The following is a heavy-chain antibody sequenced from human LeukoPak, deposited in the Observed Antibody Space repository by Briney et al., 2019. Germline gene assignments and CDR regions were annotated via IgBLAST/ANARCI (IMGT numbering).Heavy chain of an antibody. CDR2: MNPDSGNT. J-gene: IGHJ6*03. CDR3: ARGPEWLLPEAGNYYMDV. V-gene: IGHV1-8*01. CDR1: GYTFTSYD. Sequence: ASVKVSCMASGYTFTSYDINWVRQATGQGLEWMGWMNPDSGNTGYAQKFQGRVTMTRNTSISTAYMELSSLRSEDTAVYYCARGPEWLLPEAGNYYMDVWGKGTTVTVSS. D-gene: IGHD3-3*01.